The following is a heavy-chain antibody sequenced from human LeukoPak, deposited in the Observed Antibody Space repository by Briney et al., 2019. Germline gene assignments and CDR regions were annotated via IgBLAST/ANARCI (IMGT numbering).Heavy chain of an antibody. V-gene: IGHV1-46*01. CDR3: AREDSSGWYVFDY. CDR2: INPSGGST. Sequence: ASVKVSRKASGYTFTSYYMHWVRQAPGQGLEWMGIINPSGGSTSYAQKFQGRVTMTRDTSTSTVYMELSSLRSEDMAVYYCAREDSSGWYVFDYWGQGTLVTVSS. CDR1: GYTFTSYY. J-gene: IGHJ4*02. D-gene: IGHD6-19*01.